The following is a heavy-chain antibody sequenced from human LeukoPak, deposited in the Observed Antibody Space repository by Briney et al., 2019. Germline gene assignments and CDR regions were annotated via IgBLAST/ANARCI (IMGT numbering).Heavy chain of an antibody. Sequence: GGSLRLSCAASGYTLSSYRMNWVRQAPGKGLEWVSSISSSSSYIYYADSVKGRFTISRDNAKNSLYLQMNSLRAEDTAVYYCARGDYYDSFDYWGQGTLVTVSS. V-gene: IGHV3-21*01. CDR3: ARGDYYDSFDY. D-gene: IGHD3-22*01. CDR2: ISSSSSYI. J-gene: IGHJ4*02. CDR1: GYTLSSYR.